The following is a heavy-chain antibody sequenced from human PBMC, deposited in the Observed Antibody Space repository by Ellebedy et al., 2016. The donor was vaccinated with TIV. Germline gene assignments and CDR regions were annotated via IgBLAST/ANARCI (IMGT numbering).Heavy chain of an antibody. CDR3: ARDGGVGATDY. V-gene: IGHV1-46*01. CDR2: INPSGGGGT. Sequence: ASVKVSCXASGYTFTSYYMHWVRQAPGQGLEWMGIINPSGGGGTRNAEKFQGRVTMTRDTSTSTVHLELSSLRSEDTAVYYCARDGGVGATDYWGQGTLVTVSS. CDR1: GYTFTSYY. D-gene: IGHD1-26*01. J-gene: IGHJ4*02.